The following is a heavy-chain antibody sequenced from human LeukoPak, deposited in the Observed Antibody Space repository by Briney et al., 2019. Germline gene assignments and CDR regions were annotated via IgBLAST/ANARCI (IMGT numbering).Heavy chain of an antibody. CDR2: IYHSGST. Sequence: SETLSLTCAVSGGSISSSNWWSWVRQPPGKGLEWIGEIYHSGSTNYNPSLKSRVTISVDKSKNQFSLKLSSVTAADTAVYYCATSYSSGPSYYFDYWGQGTLVTVSS. CDR1: GGSISSSNW. V-gene: IGHV4-4*02. CDR3: ATSYSSGPSYYFDY. D-gene: IGHD6-19*01. J-gene: IGHJ4*02.